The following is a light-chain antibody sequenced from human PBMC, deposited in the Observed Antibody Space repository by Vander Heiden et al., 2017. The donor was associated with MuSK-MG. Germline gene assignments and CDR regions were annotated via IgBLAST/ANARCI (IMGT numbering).Light chain of an antibody. J-gene: IGLJ2*01. CDR2: KDS. CDR3: QSADSSGTNVV. Sequence: SYELTQPPSVSVSPGHTARITCSGDALPKQYAYWYQQKQGQAPVLVIYKDSERPSGIPERFSGSSSGTTVTLTISGVQAEDEADYYCQSADSSGTNVVFGGGTKLTVL. CDR1: ALPKQY. V-gene: IGLV3-25*03.